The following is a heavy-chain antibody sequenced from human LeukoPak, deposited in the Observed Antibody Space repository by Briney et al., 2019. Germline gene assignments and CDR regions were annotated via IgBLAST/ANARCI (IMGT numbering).Heavy chain of an antibody. CDR2: IYYSGST. J-gene: IGHJ6*03. Sequence: PSETLSLTCTVSGGSISSYYWSWIRQPPGKGLEWIGYIYYSGSTSYNPSLKSRVTISVDTSKNQFSLKLSSVTAADTAVYYCARGRGCSSTSCYAGPPYYYYYMDVWGKGTTVTVSS. V-gene: IGHV4-59*01. CDR3: ARGRGCSSTSCYAGPPYYYYYMDV. D-gene: IGHD2-2*01. CDR1: GGSISSYY.